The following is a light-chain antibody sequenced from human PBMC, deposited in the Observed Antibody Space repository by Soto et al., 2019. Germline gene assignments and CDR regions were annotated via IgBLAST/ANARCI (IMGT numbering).Light chain of an antibody. CDR2: SNI. CDR3: QSYDTGLHVV. Sequence: QSVLTQSPSVSGTPGQRVTISCTGTSSNIGAGHGVQWYQQLPGTAPKLLIYSNINRPSGVPDRFSGSTSGSSSPLAITGLQAEDEADYYCQSYDTGLHVVFGGGTQLTVL. J-gene: IGLJ2*01. CDR1: SSNIGAGHG. V-gene: IGLV1-40*01.